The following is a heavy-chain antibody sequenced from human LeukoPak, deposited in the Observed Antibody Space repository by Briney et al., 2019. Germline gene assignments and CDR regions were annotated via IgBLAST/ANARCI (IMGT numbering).Heavy chain of an antibody. CDR1: GHTFTNYY. D-gene: IGHD6-13*01. Sequence: ASVKVSCKASGHTFTNYYMHWVRQAPGQGLEWMGIITTSGGSTSYAQNFQGRVTMTRDTSTSTVYMELTSLGSYDTAVYYCARVRTIAAVGPDFDYWGQGTLVTVSS. CDR3: ARVRTIAAVGPDFDY. CDR2: ITTSGGST. J-gene: IGHJ4*02. V-gene: IGHV1-46*01.